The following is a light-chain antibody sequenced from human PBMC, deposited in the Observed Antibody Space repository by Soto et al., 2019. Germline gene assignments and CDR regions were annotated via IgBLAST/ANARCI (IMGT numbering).Light chain of an antibody. CDR2: EDN. CDR3: QSYDSSNQV. J-gene: IGLJ3*02. V-gene: IGLV6-57*03. CDR1: SGSIASNY. Sequence: NFMLTQPHSVSESPEKTVTISCTRSSGSIASNYVQWYQQRPGSAPTTVIYEDNQRPSGVPDRFSGSIDSSSNSASLTISGLKTEDEADYYCQSYDSSNQVFGGGTKVTVL.